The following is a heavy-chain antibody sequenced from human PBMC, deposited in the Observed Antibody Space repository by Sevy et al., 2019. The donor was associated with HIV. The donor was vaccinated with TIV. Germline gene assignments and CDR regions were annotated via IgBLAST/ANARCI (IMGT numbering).Heavy chain of an antibody. CDR3: AREGCTRPHDY. CDR1: GFTFSRYW. J-gene: IGHJ4*02. V-gene: IGHV3-23*01. D-gene: IGHD2-8*01. Sequence: GGSLRLSCAASGFTFSRYWMHWVRQAPGKGLMWVSTLSFGCGKINYADSVKGRFIISRDDSKNTLYLQMNSLRAEDTAVYFCAREGCTRPHDYWGQGTLVTVSS. CDR2: LSFGCGKI.